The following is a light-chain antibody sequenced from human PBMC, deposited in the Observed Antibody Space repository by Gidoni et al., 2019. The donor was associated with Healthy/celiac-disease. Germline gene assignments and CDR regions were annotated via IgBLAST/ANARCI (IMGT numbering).Light chain of an antibody. CDR1: QSVSSY. CDR3: QQRSNWPRA. CDR2: DAS. V-gene: IGKV3-11*01. Sequence: IVLTQSPATLSLSPGERATLSCRASQSVSSYLAWYQQKPGQAPRLLNHDASNRATGIPARFSGGGSGTDFTLTISSLEPEDFAVYYCQQRSNWPRAFXQXTKLEIK. J-gene: IGKJ2*01.